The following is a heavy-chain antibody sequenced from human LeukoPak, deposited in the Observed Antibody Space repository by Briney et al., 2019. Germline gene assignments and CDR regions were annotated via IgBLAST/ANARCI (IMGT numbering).Heavy chain of an antibody. CDR3: AASSSTWYSDNDVFDI. J-gene: IGHJ3*02. CDR2: ISAYNGNT. Sequence: ASVKVSCKASGYTFTSYGISWVRQAPGQGLEWMGWISAYNGNTNHAQKLQGRVTMTTDTSTSTAYMELRSLRSDDTAVYYCAASSSTWYSDNDVFDIWGQGTMVTVSA. CDR1: GYTFTSYG. V-gene: IGHV1-18*01. D-gene: IGHD6-13*01.